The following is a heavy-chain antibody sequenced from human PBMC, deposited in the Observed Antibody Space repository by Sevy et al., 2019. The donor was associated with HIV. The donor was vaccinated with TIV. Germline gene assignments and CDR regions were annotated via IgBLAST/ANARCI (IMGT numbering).Heavy chain of an antibody. Sequence: ASVKVSCKASGYTFTSYYMHWVRQAPGQGLEWMGIINPSGGSTSYAQKFQGRVTMTRDTSTSTVYMRLSSLTAEDTAVYYCAGGSNGDAFDIWGQGTMVTVSS. V-gene: IGHV1-46*01. CDR3: AGGSNGDAFDI. CDR2: INPSGGST. J-gene: IGHJ3*02. D-gene: IGHD4-4*01. CDR1: GYTFTSYY.